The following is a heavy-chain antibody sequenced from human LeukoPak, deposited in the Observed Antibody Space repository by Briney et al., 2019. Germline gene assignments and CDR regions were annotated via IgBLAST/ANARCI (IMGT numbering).Heavy chain of an antibody. CDR1: GFSFTYW. D-gene: IGHD3-10*02. CDR2: MNPDGSEK. Sequence: PGGSLRLSCAASGFSFTYWMAWVRQAPGKGLEWVANMNPDGSEKKYADSVKGRFTISRDNAKNSLYLQMNSLRAEETAVYYCARYVSTEHWFDPWGQGTLVTVSS. J-gene: IGHJ5*02. V-gene: IGHV3-7*01. CDR3: ARYVSTEHWFDP.